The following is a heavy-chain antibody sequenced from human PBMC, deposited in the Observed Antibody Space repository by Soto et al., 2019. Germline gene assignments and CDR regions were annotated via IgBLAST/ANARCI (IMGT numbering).Heavy chain of an antibody. V-gene: IGHV3-15*07. CDR3: TTDSLFTGVLVRFDF. D-gene: IGHD2-8*02. CDR1: GFTLSNAW. J-gene: IGHJ4*01. Sequence: GGSLRLSCAASGFTLSNAWIIWVRQAPGKGLEWVGRIRSKTSGGTTDFAAPVKGRFAISRDDSKDMVYLQMNSLRTEDTAVYYCTTDSLFTGVLVRFDFWGHGTLVTVSS. CDR2: IRSKTSGGTT.